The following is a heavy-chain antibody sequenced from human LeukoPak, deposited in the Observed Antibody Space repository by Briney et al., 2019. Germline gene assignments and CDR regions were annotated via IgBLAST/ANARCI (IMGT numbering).Heavy chain of an antibody. CDR3: ARDPDFSAFDI. D-gene: IGHD4-11*01. J-gene: IGHJ3*02. CDR1: GFTFSGFG. V-gene: IGHV3-7*03. Sequence: PGGSLRLSCAASGFTFSGFGMHWVRQAPGGGLEFVANLNPDESTKNYVDSVKGRFTISRDNAKNSLYLQMNSLRAEDTAVYYCARDPDFSAFDIWGQGTLVTVSS. CDR2: LNPDESTK.